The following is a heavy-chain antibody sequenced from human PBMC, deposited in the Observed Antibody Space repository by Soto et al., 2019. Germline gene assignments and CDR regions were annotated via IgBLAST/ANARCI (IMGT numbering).Heavy chain of an antibody. CDR2: VVVGTDQT. CDR1: GFTFSSSA. V-gene: IGHV1-58*01. Sequence: QMQLVQSGPEVKKPGTSVTVSCKASGFTFSSSAVQWVRQARGQRLEWIGWVVVGTDQTNYASRFQERVTISRDMATNTAYMELRSLRSEDTAVYYCAASESVYFGSGSYSWLGVDIWGQGTKVTVSS. J-gene: IGHJ3*02. D-gene: IGHD3-10*01. CDR3: AASESVYFGSGSYSWLGVDI.